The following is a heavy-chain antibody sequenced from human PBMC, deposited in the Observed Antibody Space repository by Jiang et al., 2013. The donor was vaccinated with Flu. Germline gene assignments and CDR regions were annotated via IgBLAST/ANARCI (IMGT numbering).Heavy chain of an antibody. D-gene: IGHD5-12*01. V-gene: IGHV6-1*01. CDR2: TYYRSKWYN. CDR3: ARDGGYDSVVGQYYYYGMDV. J-gene: IGHJ6*02. CDR1: GDSVSSNSAA. Sequence: TLSLTCAISGDSVSSNSAAWNWIRQSPSRGLEWLGRTYYRSKWYNDYAVSVKSRITINPDTSKNQFSLQLNSVTPEDTAVYYCARDGGYDSVVGQYYYYGMDVWGQGTTVTVSS.